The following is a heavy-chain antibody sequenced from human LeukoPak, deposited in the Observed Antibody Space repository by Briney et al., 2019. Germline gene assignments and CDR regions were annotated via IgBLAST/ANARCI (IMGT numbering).Heavy chain of an antibody. CDR2: IRYDGSNK. Sequence: PGRSLRLSCAASGFTFSSYGMHWVRQAPGKGLEWVAFIRYDGSNKYYADSVKGRFTISRDNSKNTLYLQMNSLRAEDTAVYYCAKDGVVVEGGLEQQLVPVYWGQGTLVTVSS. J-gene: IGHJ4*02. CDR1: GFTFSSYG. V-gene: IGHV3-30*02. CDR3: AKDGVVVEGGLEQQLVPVY. D-gene: IGHD6-13*01.